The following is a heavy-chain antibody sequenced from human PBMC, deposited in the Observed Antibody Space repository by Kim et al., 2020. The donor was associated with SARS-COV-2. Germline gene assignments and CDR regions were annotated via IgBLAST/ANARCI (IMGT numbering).Heavy chain of an antibody. CDR3: ARDFEVGRYHDF. CDR1: GFPFGVYG. D-gene: IGHD1-26*01. CDR2: LGHDGGRQ. Sequence: GGSLRLSCAASGFPFGVYGMHWVRQAPDKGLQWVVVLGHDGGRQDYADSVKGRFTVSRDNSKNTLYLQMDRLRAEDTAVYYCARDFEVGRYHDFWGQGALVLVSS. J-gene: IGHJ4*02. V-gene: IGHV3-30*12.